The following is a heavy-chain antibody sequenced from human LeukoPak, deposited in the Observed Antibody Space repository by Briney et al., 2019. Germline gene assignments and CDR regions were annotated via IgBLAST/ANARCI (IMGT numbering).Heavy chain of an antibody. CDR1: GFTISSNY. V-gene: IGHV3-66*01. CDR3: ARDQYSYAHAAH. CDR2: IYSGGTT. Sequence: GRSLRLSCAASGFTISSNYMSWVRQAPGKGLEWVSVIYSGGTTYYADSVKGRFTISRDNSKNTLHLQMNSLRAEDTAVYYCARDQYSYAHAAHWGQGTLVTVSS. D-gene: IGHD5-18*01. J-gene: IGHJ4*02.